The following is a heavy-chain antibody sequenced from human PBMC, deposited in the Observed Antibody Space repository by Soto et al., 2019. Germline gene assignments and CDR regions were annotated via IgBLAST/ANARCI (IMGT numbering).Heavy chain of an antibody. J-gene: IGHJ4*02. D-gene: IGHD3-22*01. V-gene: IGHV3-30-3*01. CDR2: ISYDGSNK. CDR3: ARGYYYDSSGYYPLDY. CDR1: GFTFSSYA. Sequence: QVQLVESGGGVVQPGRSLRLSCAASGFTFSSYAMHWVRQAPGKGLEWVAVISYDGSNKYYADSVKGRFTISRDNSKKTLYLQKNSLRAEDTAVYYCARGYYYDSSGYYPLDYWGQGTLVTVSS.